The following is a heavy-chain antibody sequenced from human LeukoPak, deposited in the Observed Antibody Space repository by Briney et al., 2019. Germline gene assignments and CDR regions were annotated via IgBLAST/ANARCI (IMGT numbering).Heavy chain of an antibody. CDR1: GFTFSSYW. V-gene: IGHV3-7*01. CDR3: ARVLATPYSGSSSWFDP. D-gene: IGHD1-26*01. J-gene: IGHJ5*02. CDR2: IKQDGSEK. Sequence: GGSLRLSCAASGFTFSSYWMSWVRQAPGKGLEWVANIKQDGSEKYYVDSVKGRFTISRDNAKNSLYLQMNSLRAEDTAVYYCARVLATPYSGSSSWFDPWGQGTLVTVSS.